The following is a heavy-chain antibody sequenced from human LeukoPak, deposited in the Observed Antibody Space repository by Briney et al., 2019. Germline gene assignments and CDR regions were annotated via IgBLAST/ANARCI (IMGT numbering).Heavy chain of an antibody. D-gene: IGHD3-16*01. CDR3: ARDPTLQTYYDYVWGSYSGFDY. CDR1: GFTFSSYW. J-gene: IGHJ4*02. CDR2: INSDGSST. V-gene: IGHV3-74*01. Sequence: VGSLRLSCAASGFTFSSYWMHWVRQAPGKGLVWVSRINSDGSSTSYAESVKGRFTISRDNAKNTLYLQMNSLRAEDTAVYYCARDPTLQTYYDYVWGSYSGFDYWGQGTLVTVSS.